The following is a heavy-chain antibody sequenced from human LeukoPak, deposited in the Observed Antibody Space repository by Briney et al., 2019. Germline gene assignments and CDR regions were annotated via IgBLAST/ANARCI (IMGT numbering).Heavy chain of an antibody. J-gene: IGHJ4*02. CDR2: FDPEDGET. V-gene: IGHV1-24*01. CDR3: ARDSGGSYGDY. CDR1: GYTLTELS. D-gene: IGHD1-26*01. Sequence: ASVKVSCKVSGYTLTELSMHWVRQAPGKGLEWMGGFDPEDGETIYAQKLQGRVTMTTDTSTSTAYMELRSLRSDDTAVYYCARDSGGSYGDYWGQGTLVTVSS.